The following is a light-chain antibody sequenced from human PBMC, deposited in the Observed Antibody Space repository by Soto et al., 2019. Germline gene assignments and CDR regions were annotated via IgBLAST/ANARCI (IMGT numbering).Light chain of an antibody. CDR1: QSVSNN. CDR2: GAS. V-gene: IGKV3-15*01. CDR3: QQYDYWPPYT. J-gene: IGKJ2*01. Sequence: EVVLTQSPGTLSLSPGERATLSCRASQSVSNNYLAWYQQKPGQGPRLLIYGASTRATGIPARFSGSGSGTEFTLTIDSLQSEDFAVYYCQQYDYWPPYTFGQGTKLEIK.